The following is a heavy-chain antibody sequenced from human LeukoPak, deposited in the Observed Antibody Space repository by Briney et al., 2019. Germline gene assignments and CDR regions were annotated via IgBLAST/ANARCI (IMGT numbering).Heavy chain of an antibody. CDR1: GFTFSSYA. CDR3: AQEGAGRWLQPLYYYYMDV. J-gene: IGHJ6*03. CDR2: ISGSGGST. Sequence: GGSLRLSCAASGFTFSSYAMSWVSQAPGKGLEWVSAISGSGGSTYYADSVKGRFTISRDNSKNTLYLQMNSLRAEDTAVYYSAQEGAGRWLQPLYYYYMDVWGKGTTVTVSS. D-gene: IGHD5-24*01. V-gene: IGHV3-23*01.